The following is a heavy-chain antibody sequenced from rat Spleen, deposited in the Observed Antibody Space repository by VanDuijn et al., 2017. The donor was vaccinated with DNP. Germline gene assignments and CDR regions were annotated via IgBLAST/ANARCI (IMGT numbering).Heavy chain of an antibody. CDR1: GFTFSYYG. Sequence: EVQLVESGGGLVQPGRSLKLSCAASGFTFSYYGMAWVRQAPKKGLEWVASISASGGSTSYRDSVKGRFTISRDNAKSTLYLQMDSLRSEDTATYYCTTDPDYGGYGAMDAWGQGTSVTVSS. D-gene: IGHD1-11*01. V-gene: IGHV5-19*01. CDR2: ISASGGST. J-gene: IGHJ4*01. CDR3: TTDPDYGGYGAMDA.